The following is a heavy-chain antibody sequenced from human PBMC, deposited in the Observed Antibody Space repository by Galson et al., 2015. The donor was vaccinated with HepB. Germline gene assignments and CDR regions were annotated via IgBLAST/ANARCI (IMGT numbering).Heavy chain of an antibody. Sequence: SLRLSCAASGFPFNNAWVTWVRQAPGKGLEWVARINSKSDGGTTDYAAPVKGRFTISRDDSTHTLYPQMNSLKIEDTALYYCATDDPLSVWGSYRYRPDYWGQGTLVTVSS. D-gene: IGHD3-16*02. CDR1: GFPFNNAW. J-gene: IGHJ4*02. V-gene: IGHV3-15*01. CDR2: INSKSDGGTT. CDR3: ATDDPLSVWGSYRYRPDY.